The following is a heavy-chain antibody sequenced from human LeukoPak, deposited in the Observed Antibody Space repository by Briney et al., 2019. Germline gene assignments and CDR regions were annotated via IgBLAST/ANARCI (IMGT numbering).Heavy chain of an antibody. CDR1: GYTFTGYY. J-gene: IGHJ4*02. Sequence: ASVKVSCKASGYTFTGYYMHWVRQAPGQGLEWMGRINPNSGGTNYAQKFQGRVTMTRDTSISTAYMELSRLRSDDTAVYYCARGVDYGDHFDYWGQGTLVTVSS. CDR2: INPNSGGT. CDR3: ARGVDYGDHFDY. D-gene: IGHD4-17*01. V-gene: IGHV1-2*06.